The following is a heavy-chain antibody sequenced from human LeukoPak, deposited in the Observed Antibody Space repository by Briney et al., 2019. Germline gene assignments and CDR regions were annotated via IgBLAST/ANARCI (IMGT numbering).Heavy chain of an antibody. CDR3: ARQQLLVPYIWFDP. CDR2: INHSGST. D-gene: IGHD6-6*01. Sequence: SETLSLTCDVYGGSLSGYYWSWIRQPPGKGLEWIGEINHSGSTNYSPSLKSRVTIAADTSKNQFSLKLSSVTAADTAVYYCARQQLLVPYIWFDPWGQGTLVTVAS. J-gene: IGHJ5*02. CDR1: GGSLSGYY. V-gene: IGHV4-34*01.